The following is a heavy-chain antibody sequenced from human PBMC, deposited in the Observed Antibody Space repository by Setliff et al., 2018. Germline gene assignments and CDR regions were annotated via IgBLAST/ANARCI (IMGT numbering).Heavy chain of an antibody. CDR3: ARRGWGSSSGDCYSPKGCYYYYMDV. D-gene: IGHD2-21*02. CDR2: IFPTDSDT. Sequence: PGESLKISCKGSGRSFTSFWIGWVRQMPGKGLEWMGIIFPTDSDTRYSPSFRGQVTISADKSISTAYLQWSSLKASDTAIYYCARRGWGSSSGDCYSPKGCYYYYMDVWGKGTTVTVSS. CDR1: GRSFTSFW. V-gene: IGHV5-51*01. J-gene: IGHJ6*03.